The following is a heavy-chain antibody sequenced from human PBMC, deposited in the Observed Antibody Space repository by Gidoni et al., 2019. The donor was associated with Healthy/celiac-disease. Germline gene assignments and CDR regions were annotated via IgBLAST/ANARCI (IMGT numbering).Heavy chain of an antibody. D-gene: IGHD3-22*01. CDR2: IYYSGST. J-gene: IGHJ4*02. V-gene: IGHV4-59*01. CDR3: ARNNYYDSSAFDY. Sequence: QVQLQESGPGLVKPSETLSLTCTVSGGSISSYYWSWIRQPPGKGLEWIGYIYYSGSTNYNPSLKSRVTISVDTSKNQFSLKLSSVTAADTAVYYCARNNYYDSSAFDYWGQGTLVTVSS. CDR1: GGSISSYY.